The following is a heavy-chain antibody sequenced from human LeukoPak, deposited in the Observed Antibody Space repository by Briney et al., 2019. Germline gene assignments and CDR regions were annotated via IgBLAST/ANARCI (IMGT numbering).Heavy chain of an antibody. V-gene: IGHV1-18*01. CDR2: ISAYNGNT. CDR1: GYTFTSYG. Sequence: ASVKVSCKASGYTFTSYGISWVRQAPGQGLEWMGWISAYNGNTNYAQKLQGRVTMTTDTSTSTAYMELRSLRSDDTAVYYCARDLGTYYYGSSPWYFDYWGQGTLVTVSS. D-gene: IGHD3-22*01. J-gene: IGHJ4*02. CDR3: ARDLGTYYYGSSPWYFDY.